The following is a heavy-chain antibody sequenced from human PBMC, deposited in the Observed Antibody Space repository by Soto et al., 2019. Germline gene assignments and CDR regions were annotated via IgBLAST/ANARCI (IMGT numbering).Heavy chain of an antibody. Sequence: SQTLSLTCAISGDSVSSNSATWNLIRQSPSRGLEWLGRTCYRSKWYNDYATSVKSRITINPDTSRNQFSLQLNSVIPEDTAVYYCARGVMPDLAFDVWGQGIMVTVSS. J-gene: IGHJ3*01. CDR1: GDSVSSNSAT. CDR2: TCYRSKWYN. CDR3: ARGVMPDLAFDV. D-gene: IGHD2-2*01. V-gene: IGHV6-1*01.